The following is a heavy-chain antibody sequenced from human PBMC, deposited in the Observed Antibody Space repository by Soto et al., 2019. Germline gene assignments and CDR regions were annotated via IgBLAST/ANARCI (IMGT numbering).Heavy chain of an antibody. CDR3: ARDRAVVLPAPIAQLDFDP. D-gene: IGHD2-2*01. CDR1: GYTFTSYY. J-gene: IGHJ5*02. Sequence: QMQLVQTGAEVKKPVASVKVSCKASGYTFTSYYMHWVRQAPGQGLEWMGIINPSGGSTSYAQKFQGRVTMTRDTSTSTVYMELSSLRSEDTAVYYCARDRAVVLPAPIAQLDFDPWGQGTLVTVSS. V-gene: IGHV1-46*01. CDR2: INPSGGST.